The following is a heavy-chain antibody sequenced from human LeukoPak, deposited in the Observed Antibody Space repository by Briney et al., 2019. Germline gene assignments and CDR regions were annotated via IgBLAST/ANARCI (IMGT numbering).Heavy chain of an antibody. Sequence: SETLSLTCAVYGGSFSGYYGSWIRQPPGKGLEWIGEINHSGSTNYNPSLKSRVTISVDTSKNQFSLKLSSVSAADTAVYYCARNRDFNWFDPWGQGTLVTVSS. CDR3: ARNRDFNWFDP. J-gene: IGHJ5*02. D-gene: IGHD1-14*01. CDR2: INHSGST. V-gene: IGHV4-34*01. CDR1: GGSFSGYY.